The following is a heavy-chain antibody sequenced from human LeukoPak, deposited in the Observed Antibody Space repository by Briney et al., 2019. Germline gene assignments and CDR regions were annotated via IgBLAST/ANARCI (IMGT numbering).Heavy chain of an antibody. Sequence: AGGSLRLSCAASGFTFSSYAMHWVRQAPGKGLEWVANIKQDGSEKYYVDSVKGRFTISRDNAKNSLYLQMSSLRAEDTAVYYCARSDDFWSGYYWDYWGQGTLVTVSS. V-gene: IGHV3-7*01. CDR2: IKQDGSEK. J-gene: IGHJ4*02. CDR1: GFTFSSYA. D-gene: IGHD3-3*01. CDR3: ARSDDFWSGYYWDY.